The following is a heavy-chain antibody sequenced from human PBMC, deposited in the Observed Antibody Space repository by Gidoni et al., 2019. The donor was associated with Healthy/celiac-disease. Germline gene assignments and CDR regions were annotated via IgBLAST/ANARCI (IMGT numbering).Heavy chain of an antibody. D-gene: IGHD3-3*01. Sequence: EVQLVEAGGGVVQPGGSLRLYGAASGFTFISYWMSWVRQAPGKGLEWVANIKQDGSEKYYVDSVKGRFTISRDNAKNSLYLQMNSLRAEDTAVYYCARDLEGFDYWGQGTLVTVSS. J-gene: IGHJ4*02. CDR3: ARDLEGFDY. CDR2: IKQDGSEK. CDR1: GFTFISYW. V-gene: IGHV3-7*03.